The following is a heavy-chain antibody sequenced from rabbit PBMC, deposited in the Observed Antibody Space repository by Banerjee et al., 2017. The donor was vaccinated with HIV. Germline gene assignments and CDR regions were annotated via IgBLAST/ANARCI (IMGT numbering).Heavy chain of an antibody. Sequence: QEQLVESGGGLVQPEGSLTLTCTASGFSFSSSYWVCWVRQAPGKGLEWIACIWTGDGSTYYANWAKGRFTISKTSSTTVTLQMTSLTAADTATYFCARDHYGVDIDFNLWGQGTLVTVS. CDR1: GFSFSSSYW. CDR3: ARDHYGVDIDFNL. V-gene: IGHV1S45*01. D-gene: IGHD2-1*01. CDR2: IWTGDGST. J-gene: IGHJ4*01.